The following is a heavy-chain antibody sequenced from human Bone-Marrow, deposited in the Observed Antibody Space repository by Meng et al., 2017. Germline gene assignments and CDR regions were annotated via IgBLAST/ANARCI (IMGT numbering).Heavy chain of an antibody. V-gene: IGHV3-15*01. Sequence: GESLKISCAASGFTFSNAWMSWVRQAPGKGLEWVGRIKSKTDGGTTDYAAPVKGRFTISRDDSKNTLYLQMNSLRDEDTALYFCAKGLLYDAFDDWGQGTMVTVSS. J-gene: IGHJ3*01. D-gene: IGHD4-11*01. CDR1: GFTFSNAW. CDR2: IKSKTDGGTT. CDR3: AKGLLYDAFDD.